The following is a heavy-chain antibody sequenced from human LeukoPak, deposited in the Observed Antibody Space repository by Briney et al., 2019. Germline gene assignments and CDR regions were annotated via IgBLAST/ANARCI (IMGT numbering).Heavy chain of an antibody. D-gene: IGHD4-17*01. CDR2: IYSGGGA. V-gene: IGHV3-66*04. CDR1: GFTVSSIY. Sequence: GGSLRLSCAASGFTVSSIYMSWVRQAPGKGLEWVSVIYSGGGAYYKDSGKGRFTISRDNSKNTLYLQMNSLRAEDTAVYFCARPHYGDYAAFDIWGQGTLVTVSS. CDR3: ARPHYGDYAAFDI. J-gene: IGHJ3*02.